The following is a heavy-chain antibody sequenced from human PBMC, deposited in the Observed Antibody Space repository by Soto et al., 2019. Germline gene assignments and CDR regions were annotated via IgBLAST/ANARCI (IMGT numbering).Heavy chain of an antibody. CDR2: IIPIFGTA. CDR3: ARGEHYYDSSGYLVY. D-gene: IGHD3-22*01. J-gene: IGHJ4*02. Sequence: SVKVSCKASGGTFSSYAISWVRQAPGQGLEWMGGIIPIFGTANYAQKFQGRVTITADESTSTAYMELSSLRSGDTAVYYCARGEHYYDSSGYLVYWGQGTLVTVSS. CDR1: GGTFSSYA. V-gene: IGHV1-69*13.